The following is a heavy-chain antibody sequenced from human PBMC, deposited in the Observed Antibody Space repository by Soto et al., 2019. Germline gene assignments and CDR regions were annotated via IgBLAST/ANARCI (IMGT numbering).Heavy chain of an antibody. Sequence: EVQLVESGGGLVQPGGSLRLSCAASGLTFSSYWMHWVRQAPGKGLVWVSRISTDGSVTTYADSVKGRFTISRDNAKNTLYLQMNSLRTEDTAVYDCARATYSSGWWGFDCWGQGILVTVYS. D-gene: IGHD6-19*01. V-gene: IGHV3-74*01. CDR1: GLTFSSYW. J-gene: IGHJ4*02. CDR2: ISTDGSVT. CDR3: ARATYSSGWWGFDC.